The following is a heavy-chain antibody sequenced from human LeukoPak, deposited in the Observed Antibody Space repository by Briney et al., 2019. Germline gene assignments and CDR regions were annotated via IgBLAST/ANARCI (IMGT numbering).Heavy chain of an antibody. D-gene: IGHD5-18*01. V-gene: IGHV3-23*01. CDR3: AKGNSYGLDAFDM. CDR2: ISGSGGGT. Sequence: PGGSLRLSCAASGFTFSSYAMTWVRQAPGKGLEWVSTISGSGGGTYYADSVKGRFTISRDNSKSTLYLQMSSLRAEDTAVYFYAKGNSYGLDAFDMWGQGTMVTVSS. CDR1: GFTFSSYA. J-gene: IGHJ3*02.